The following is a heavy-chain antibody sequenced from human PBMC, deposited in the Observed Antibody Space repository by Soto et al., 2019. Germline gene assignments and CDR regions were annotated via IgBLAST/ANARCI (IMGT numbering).Heavy chain of an antibody. CDR2: INHSGST. D-gene: IGHD5-18*01. CDR1: GGSFSCYY. J-gene: IGHJ4*02. CDR3: ARGLGYSDGSSPFDY. V-gene: IGHV4-34*01. Sequence: SETLSLTCAVYGGSFSCYYWSWIRQPPGKGLEWIGEINHSGSTNYNPSLKSRVTISVDTSKNQFSLKLSSVTAADTAVYYCARGLGYSDGSSPFDYWGQGTLVTVSS.